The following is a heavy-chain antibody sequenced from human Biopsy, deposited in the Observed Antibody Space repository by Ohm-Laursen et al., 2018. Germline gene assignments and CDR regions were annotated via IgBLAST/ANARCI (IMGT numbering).Heavy chain of an antibody. CDR1: GYPFITYG. V-gene: IGHV1-18*01. J-gene: IGHJ4*02. CDR2: ISAYNGHT. Sequence: ATVKISCKASGYPFITYGISWVRQAPGQGLEWMGWISAYNGHTKFTRKFQDRVTMTTDTSTTTAYMDLRSLRSDDTAVYYCARDPHGEGRDYGSYFDYWGQGTLVTVSS. CDR3: ARDPHGEGRDYGSYFDY. D-gene: IGHD4-17*01.